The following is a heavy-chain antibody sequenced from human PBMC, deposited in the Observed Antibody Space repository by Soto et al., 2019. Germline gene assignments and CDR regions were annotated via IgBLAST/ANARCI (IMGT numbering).Heavy chain of an antibody. V-gene: IGHV4-39*01. Sequence: NPSETLSLTCSVSGGSISSSTYYWGWIRQPPGKGLEWIGSFYYSGSTYYNPSLKSRVTISVDASKNQFSLRLSSVTAADTAVYYCVTRSDYSYGFSFDYWGQGTLVTVSS. CDR2: FYYSGST. D-gene: IGHD5-18*01. CDR3: VTRSDYSYGFSFDY. J-gene: IGHJ4*02. CDR1: GGSISSSTYY.